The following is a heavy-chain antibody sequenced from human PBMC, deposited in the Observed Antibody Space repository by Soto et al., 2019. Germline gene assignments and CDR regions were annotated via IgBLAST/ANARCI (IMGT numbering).Heavy chain of an antibody. J-gene: IGHJ6*02. CDR1: GFTFSSYS. CDR3: ARGLRITMIVVVQAGMDV. Sequence: GGSLRLSCAASGFTFSSYSMNWVRQAPGKGLEWVSSISSSSSYIYYADSVKGRFTISRDNAKNSLYLQMNSLRAEDTAVYYCARGLRITMIVVVQAGMDVWGQGTTVTVSS. D-gene: IGHD3-22*01. V-gene: IGHV3-21*01. CDR2: ISSSSSYI.